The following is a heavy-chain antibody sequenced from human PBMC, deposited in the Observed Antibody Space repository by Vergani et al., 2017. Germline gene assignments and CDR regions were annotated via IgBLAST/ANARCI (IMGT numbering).Heavy chain of an antibody. J-gene: IGHJ5*02. V-gene: IGHV3-23*01. CDR3: AKSGGGTSHP. CDR2: ISGSGGST. D-gene: IGHD2-2*01. CDR1: GASVNSYY. Sequence: VQLQESGPGLVKPSQTLSLTCTVSGASVNSYYWSWIRQPPGKGLEWVSAISGSGGSTYYADSVKGRFTISRDNSKNTLYLQMNSLRAEDTAVYYCAKSGGGTSHPWGQGTLVTVSS.